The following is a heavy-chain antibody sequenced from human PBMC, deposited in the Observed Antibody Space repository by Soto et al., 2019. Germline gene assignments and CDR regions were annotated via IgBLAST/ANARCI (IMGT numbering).Heavy chain of an antibody. CDR3: ARDSGSYYLGPY. Sequence: SETLSLICTVSGDSITNNYWSWIRQPAGKGLEWIGRIYSSGSTNYNPSLKSRVTMSVDKSKNKFSLKLSSVTAADTAVYYCARDSGSYYLGPYWGHGTLVTVSS. V-gene: IGHV4-4*07. CDR1: GDSITNNY. J-gene: IGHJ4*01. D-gene: IGHD1-26*01. CDR2: IYSSGST.